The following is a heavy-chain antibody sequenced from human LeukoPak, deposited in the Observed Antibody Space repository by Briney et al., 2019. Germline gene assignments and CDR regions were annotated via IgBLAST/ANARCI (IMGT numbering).Heavy chain of an antibody. CDR1: GFTFSSYG. CDR2: IWYDGSNK. CDR3: ARAVYSSGWYDYYYGMDV. D-gene: IGHD6-19*01. J-gene: IGHJ6*02. V-gene: IGHV3-33*01. Sequence: GGSLRLSCAASGFTFSSYGMHWVRQAPGKGLEWVAVIWYDGSNKYYADSVKGRLTISRDNSKNTLYLQMNSLRAEDTAVYYCARAVYSSGWYDYYYGMDVWGQGTTVTVSS.